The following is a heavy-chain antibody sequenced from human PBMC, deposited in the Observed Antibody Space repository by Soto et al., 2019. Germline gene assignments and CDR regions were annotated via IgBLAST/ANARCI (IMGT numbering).Heavy chain of an antibody. V-gene: IGHV1-24*01. Sequence: GASVKVSCKVSGYTLTELSMYWVRQAPGKGLEWMGGFDPEDGETIYAQKFQGRVTMTEDTSTDTAYMELSSLRSEDTAVYYCATTPSPYCSSTSCYTGKWFDPWGQGTLVTVSS. CDR2: FDPEDGET. CDR3: ATTPSPYCSSTSCYTGKWFDP. J-gene: IGHJ5*02. D-gene: IGHD2-2*02. CDR1: GYTLTELS.